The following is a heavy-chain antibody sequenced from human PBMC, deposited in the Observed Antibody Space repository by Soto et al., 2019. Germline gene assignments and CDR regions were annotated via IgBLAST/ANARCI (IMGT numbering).Heavy chain of an antibody. V-gene: IGHV3-53*01. Sequence: EVQLVESGGDLIQPGGSLRLSCAASGFTVTNSYMAWVRQAPGKGLEWVSVVYTSGRTYHADSVKGRFTVSRDISTNMFFLQMNKLSAEDMATYYCARAGFERLYFDQWGRATLVTVSS. CDR2: VYTSGRT. CDR1: GFTVTNSY. J-gene: IGHJ4*02. D-gene: IGHD1-1*01. CDR3: ARAGFERLYFDQ.